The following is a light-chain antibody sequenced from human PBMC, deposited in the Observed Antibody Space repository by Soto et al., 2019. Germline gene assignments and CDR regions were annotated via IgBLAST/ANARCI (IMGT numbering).Light chain of an antibody. Sequence: EIVLTQSPGTLSLSPGERATLSCRASQSVSNTYLAWYQQKPGQAPRLLIYDASSRATGIPDRFSGSGSGTDFTLTISRLEPEDFAVYYCQHYGRSPGLFTFXPGTKVDI. V-gene: IGKV3-20*01. CDR1: QSVSNTY. CDR2: DAS. CDR3: QHYGRSPGLFT. J-gene: IGKJ3*01.